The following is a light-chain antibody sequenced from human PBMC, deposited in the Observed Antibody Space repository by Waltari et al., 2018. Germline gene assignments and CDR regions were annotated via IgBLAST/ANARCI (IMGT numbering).Light chain of an antibody. J-gene: IGKJ1*01. V-gene: IGKV3D-15*01. Sequence: EIVMTQSPATLSVSPGERATLSCRASQSVSSNLAWYQQKPGQAPRILIYGASTRATVIPARFSGSGSGTEFTLTISSLQSEDCAVYYCQQYNNWPRTFGQGTKVEIK. CDR3: QQYNNWPRT. CDR1: QSVSSN. CDR2: GAS.